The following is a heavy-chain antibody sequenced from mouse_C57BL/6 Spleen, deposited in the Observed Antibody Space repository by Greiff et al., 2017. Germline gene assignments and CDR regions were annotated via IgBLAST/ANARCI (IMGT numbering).Heavy chain of an antibody. J-gene: IGHJ1*03. CDR1: GYAFTNYL. V-gene: IGHV1-54*01. CDR2: INPGSGGT. D-gene: IGHD1-1*01. Sequence: QVQLQQSGAELVRPGTSVKVSCKASGYAFTNYLIEWVKQRPGQGLEWIGVINPGSGGTNYNEKFKGKATLTADKSSSTAYMQLSRLTSEDSAVYVCALITTVVASGGVWGTGTTGTVSS. CDR3: ALITTVVASGGV.